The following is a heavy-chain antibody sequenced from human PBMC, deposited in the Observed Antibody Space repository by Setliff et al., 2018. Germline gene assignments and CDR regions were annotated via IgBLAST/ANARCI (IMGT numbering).Heavy chain of an antibody. CDR2: IHNNGRI. J-gene: IGHJ6*04. V-gene: IGHV4-59*08. D-gene: IGHD3-9*01. Sequence: EPLSLTCSVSGASITSYYWSWIRQPPGKGLEWIAYIHNNGRIKYNPALKSRVTISLDTSKNQFSLNLNSATAADTAVYYCARHALSFDSAWDVWGKGTTVTVSS. CDR1: GASITSYY. CDR3: ARHALSFDSAWDV.